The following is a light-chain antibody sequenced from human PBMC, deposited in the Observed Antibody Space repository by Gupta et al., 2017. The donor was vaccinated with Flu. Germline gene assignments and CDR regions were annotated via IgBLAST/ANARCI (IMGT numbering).Light chain of an antibody. CDR1: QTVTSRN. V-gene: IGKV3-20*01. CDR2: GAS. CDR3: QQYGTSQIT. J-gene: IGKJ5*01. Sequence: EVVLTQSPGTLSLSPGERATLSCSASQTVTSRNLAWYQQKPGQAPRLLMYGASSRATGIPDRFSGSGSRTDFTLTISTLETEDSAVYYCQQYGTSQITFGQGTRLEIK.